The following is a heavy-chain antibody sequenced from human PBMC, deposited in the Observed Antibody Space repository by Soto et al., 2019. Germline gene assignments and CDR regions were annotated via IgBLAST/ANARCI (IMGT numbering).Heavy chain of an antibody. CDR2: ISYDGSNK. V-gene: IGHV3-30*18. CDR1: GFTFSSYG. J-gene: IGHJ4*02. Sequence: QVQLVESGGGVVQPGRSLRLSCAASGFTFSSYGMHWVRQAPGKGLEWVAVISYDGSNKYYADSVKGRFTISRDNSKNTLYLQMNSLRAEDTAVYYCAKSPLCPPDYWGQGTLVTVSS. CDR3: AKSPLCPPDY.